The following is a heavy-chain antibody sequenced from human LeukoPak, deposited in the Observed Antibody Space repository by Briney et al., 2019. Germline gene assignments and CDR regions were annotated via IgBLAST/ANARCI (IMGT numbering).Heavy chain of an antibody. D-gene: IGHD2-2*01. CDR3: ARAGVSCGSTSCYYYYGMDV. CDR2: IYYTGST. V-gene: IGHV4-61*01. CDR1: GGSVSSGSYY. Sequence: SETLSLTCTVSGGSVSSGSYYWSWIRQPPGKGLEWIGYIYYTGSTNYNPSLKSRVTISVDTSKNQFSLKLSSVTAADTAVYYCARAGVSCGSTSCYYYYGMDVWGKGTTVTVSS. J-gene: IGHJ6*04.